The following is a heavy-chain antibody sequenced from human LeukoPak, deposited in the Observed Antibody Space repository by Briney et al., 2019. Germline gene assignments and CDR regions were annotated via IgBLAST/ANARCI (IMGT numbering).Heavy chain of an antibody. CDR3: VQVGSNYYLN. CDR2: ISKNGDDT. D-gene: IGHD4-11*01. CDR1: GFTFSDYP. Sequence: PGGSLRLSCSASGFTFSDYPMHWVRQTPGKGLEYVSAISKNGDDTYYADSVKGRFTISRDNSKNTLYLQMSSLRTEDAAVFYCVQVGSNYYLNWRQGTLVIVSS. J-gene: IGHJ4*02. V-gene: IGHV3-64D*06.